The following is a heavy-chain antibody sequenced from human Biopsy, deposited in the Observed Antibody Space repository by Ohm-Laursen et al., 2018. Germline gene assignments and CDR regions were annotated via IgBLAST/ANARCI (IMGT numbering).Heavy chain of an antibody. D-gene: IGHD4-11*01. J-gene: IGHJ4*02. V-gene: IGHV4-59*07. CDR2: VYYTGST. Sequence: SDTLSLTWPVSGDSISSYYWSWIRQPPGKGLQWIGYVYYTGSTDYNPSLQSRVTISVDTSKNHFSLRLRSVTAADTAVYYCARSNGYGDYRFDDWGQGTLVTVAS. CDR1: GDSISSYY. CDR3: ARSNGYGDYRFDD.